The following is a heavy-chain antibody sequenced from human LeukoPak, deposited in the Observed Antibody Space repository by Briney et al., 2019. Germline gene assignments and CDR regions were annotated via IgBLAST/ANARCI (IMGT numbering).Heavy chain of an antibody. CDR2: IIPILGIA. V-gene: IGHV1-69*04. CDR3: ARDGYSSGWSD. Sequence: ASVKVSCKASGGTFSSYAISWVRQAPGQGLEWMGRIIPILGIANYAQKFQGRVTITADKSTSTAYMELSSLRSEDTAVYYCARDGYSSGWSDWGQGTLVTVSS. CDR1: GGTFSSYA. J-gene: IGHJ4*02. D-gene: IGHD6-19*01.